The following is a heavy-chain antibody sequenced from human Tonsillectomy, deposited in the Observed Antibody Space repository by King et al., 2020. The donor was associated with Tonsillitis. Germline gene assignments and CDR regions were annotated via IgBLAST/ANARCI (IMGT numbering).Heavy chain of an antibody. CDR3: AKDFRSYCGGDCYSHY. V-gene: IGHV3-30*18. CDR2: ISYDGSNK. D-gene: IGHD2-21*02. CDR1: GFTFSSYG. J-gene: IGHJ4*02. Sequence: VQLVESGGGVVQPGRSLRLSCAASGFTFSSYGMHWVRQAPGKGLEWVAVISYDGSNKYYADSVKGRFTISRDNSKNTLYLQMNSLRAEDTAVYYCAKDFRSYCGGDCYSHYWGQGTLVTVSS.